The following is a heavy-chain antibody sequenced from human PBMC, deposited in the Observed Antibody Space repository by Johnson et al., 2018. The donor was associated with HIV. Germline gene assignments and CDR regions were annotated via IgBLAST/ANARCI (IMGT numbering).Heavy chain of an antibody. CDR2: ISGRGGTT. Sequence: MLLVESGGGLIQPGGSLRLSCSASGFTVSSNYMSWVHQAPGKGLERVSVISGRGGTTYYADFVRGRFGISRDNCKNTRYLQMNGLRAEDTDFYYCVKDRNYGSYLLFFDGWGQGTMVTVSS. CDR3: VKDRNYGSYLLFFDG. D-gene: IGHD2-21*02. V-gene: IGHV3-53*01. CDR1: GFTVSSNY. J-gene: IGHJ3*01.